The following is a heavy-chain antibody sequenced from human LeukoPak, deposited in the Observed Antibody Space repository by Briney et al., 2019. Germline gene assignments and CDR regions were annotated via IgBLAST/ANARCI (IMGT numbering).Heavy chain of an antibody. CDR3: ARSTYDISTGPYFDY. Sequence: GGSLRLSCAASGFTFSSYEMNWVRQAPGKGLEWVSYISSSGSTIYYADSVKGRFTISRDNAKNSLYLQMNSLRAEDTAVYYCARSTYDISTGPYFDYWGQGTLVTVSS. D-gene: IGHD3-9*01. J-gene: IGHJ4*02. V-gene: IGHV3-48*03. CDR2: ISSSGSTI. CDR1: GFTFSSYE.